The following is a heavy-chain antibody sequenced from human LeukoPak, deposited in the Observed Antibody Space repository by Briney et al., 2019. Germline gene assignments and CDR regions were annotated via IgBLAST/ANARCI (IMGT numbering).Heavy chain of an antibody. Sequence: PGGSLRLSCATSGLTFSGYWMSWVRQAPGKGLEWVANIMQDGSEKYYVDSVKGRFTISRDNSKNTLYLQMNSLRAEDTAVYYCAKDLGRGWELLARFDYWGQGTLVTVSS. CDR1: GLTFSGYW. V-gene: IGHV3-7*03. D-gene: IGHD1-26*01. CDR3: AKDLGRGWELLARFDY. CDR2: IMQDGSEK. J-gene: IGHJ4*02.